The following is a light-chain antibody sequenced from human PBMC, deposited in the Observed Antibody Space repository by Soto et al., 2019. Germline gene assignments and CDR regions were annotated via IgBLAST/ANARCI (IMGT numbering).Light chain of an antibody. CDR1: SSNIGAGYD. J-gene: IGLJ1*01. V-gene: IGLV1-40*01. CDR3: QSYGSSLTLRV. CDR2: ANS. Sequence: QSVLTQPPSVSGAPGQRVTISCTGSSSNIGAGYDVHWYQQLPGTAPKLLIYANSNRPSGVPDRFSASKSGTSASLAITGLQAEDETDYYCQSYGSSLTLRVFGTGTKLTVL.